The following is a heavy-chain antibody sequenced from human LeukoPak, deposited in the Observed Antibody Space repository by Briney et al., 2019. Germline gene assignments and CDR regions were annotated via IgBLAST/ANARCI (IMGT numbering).Heavy chain of an antibody. CDR1: GGSISNYY. V-gene: IGHV4-4*08. D-gene: IGHD3-10*01. CDR2: IYNSRAT. Sequence: SETLSLTCTVSGGSISNYYWSWIRQPPGKGLEWIWHIYNSRATKYNPTLKSRITISVDTSKNQFSLMLSSVTAADTAVYYCARFGITVVRGGKYYFDYWGQGTLVTVSS. J-gene: IGHJ4*02. CDR3: ARFGITVVRGGKYYFDY.